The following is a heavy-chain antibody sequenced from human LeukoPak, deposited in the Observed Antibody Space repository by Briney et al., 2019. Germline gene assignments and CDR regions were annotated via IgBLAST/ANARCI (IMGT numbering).Heavy chain of an antibody. D-gene: IGHD2-15*01. J-gene: IGHJ4*02. CDR3: AREGYCSGGSCYSHYFDY. V-gene: IGHV4-59*01. CDR2: IYYSGRT. Sequence: SETLSLTCTVSGGPFSSYYGSWIRQPPGKGLEWIGYIYYSGRTNYNPSLKSRVTISVDTSKNQFSLKLSSVTAADTAVYYCAREGYCSGGSCYSHYFDYWGQGTLVTVSS. CDR1: GGPFSSYY.